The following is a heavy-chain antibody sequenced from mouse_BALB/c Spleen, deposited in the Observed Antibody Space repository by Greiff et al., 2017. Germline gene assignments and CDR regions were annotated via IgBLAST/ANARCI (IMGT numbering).Heavy chain of an antibody. V-gene: IGHV3-8*02. CDR1: GDSITSGY. J-gene: IGHJ3*01. CDR2: ISYSGST. Sequence: EVQLQESGPSLVKPSQTLSLTCSVTGDSITSGYWNWIRKFPGNKLEYMGYISYSGSTYYNPSLKSRISITRDTSKNQYYLQLNSVTTEDTATYYCARPLAGPSWFAYWGQGTLVTVSA. CDR3: ARPLAGPSWFAY.